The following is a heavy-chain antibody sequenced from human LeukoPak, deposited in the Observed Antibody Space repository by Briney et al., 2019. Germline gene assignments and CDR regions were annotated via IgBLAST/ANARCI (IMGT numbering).Heavy chain of an antibody. D-gene: IGHD6-13*01. J-gene: IGHJ4*02. CDR2: IYPGDSDT. Sequence: LGESLKISCKGSGYSFTSYWIGWVLQMPGKGLEWMGIIYPGDSDTRYSPSFQGQVTISADKSISTAYPQWSSLKASDTAMYYCARLRDSSWFLDYWGQGTLVTVSS. V-gene: IGHV5-51*01. CDR1: GYSFTSYW. CDR3: ARLRDSSWFLDY.